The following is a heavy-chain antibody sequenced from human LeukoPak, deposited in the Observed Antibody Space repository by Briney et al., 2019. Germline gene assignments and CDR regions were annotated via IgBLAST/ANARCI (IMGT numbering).Heavy chain of an antibody. CDR3: ARGRSSSRPGAFDI. D-gene: IGHD6-13*01. V-gene: IGHV4-39*01. J-gene: IGHJ3*02. CDR1: GGSISSSSYY. CDR2: IYYSGST. Sequence: PSETLSLTCTVSGGSISSSSYYWGWIRQPPGKGLEWIGSIYYSGSTYYNPSLKSRVTISVDTSKNQFSLKLSSVTAADTAVYYCARGRSSSRPGAFDIWGQGTMVTVSS.